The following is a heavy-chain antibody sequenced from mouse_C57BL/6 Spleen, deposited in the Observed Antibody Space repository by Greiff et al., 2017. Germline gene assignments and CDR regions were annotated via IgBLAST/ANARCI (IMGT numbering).Heavy chain of an antibody. CDR1: GYSITSGYD. Sequence: EVKLMESGPGMVKPSQSLSLTCTVTGYSITSGYDWHWIRPFPGNKLEWMGYISYSGSTNYNPFLKSRISITHDTSKNHFFLKLNAVPTEDTATYYCARGYGKRYFDVWGTETTGTVSA. D-gene: IGHD2-1*01. J-gene: IGHJ1*03. CDR2: ISYSGST. CDR3: ARGYGKRYFDV. V-gene: IGHV3-1*01.